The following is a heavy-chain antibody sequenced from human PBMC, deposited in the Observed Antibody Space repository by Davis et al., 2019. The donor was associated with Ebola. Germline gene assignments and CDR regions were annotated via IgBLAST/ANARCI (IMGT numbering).Heavy chain of an antibody. J-gene: IGHJ4*02. D-gene: IGHD2-2*01. Sequence: GESLKISCAASGFTFYRYEMNWIRQAPGKGLEWVSYISPTGTIVSYADSVKGRFTISRDNSKKSVFLQIDSLSVEDTAVYYCARECVSTSCFEYWGQGTLVTVSS. CDR3: ARECVSTSCFEY. CDR2: ISPTGTIV. CDR1: GFTFYRYE. V-gene: IGHV3-48*03.